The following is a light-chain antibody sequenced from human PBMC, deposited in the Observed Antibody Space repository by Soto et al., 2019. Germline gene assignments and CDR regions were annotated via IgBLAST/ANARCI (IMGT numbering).Light chain of an antibody. J-gene: IGKJ2*01. V-gene: IGKV3-20*01. CDR2: GAS. Sequence: EIVLTQSPGTLSLSPGERATLSCRASQSVSSSYLAWFQHKPGQAPRLLISGASSRATGIPDRFSGSGSGTDFTLTISRLEPEDFAVYYCQQYGSSLYTFGQGTKLEIK. CDR3: QQYGSSLYT. CDR1: QSVSSSY.